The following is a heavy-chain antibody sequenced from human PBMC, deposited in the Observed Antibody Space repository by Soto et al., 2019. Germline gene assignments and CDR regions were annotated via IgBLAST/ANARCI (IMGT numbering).Heavy chain of an antibody. J-gene: IGHJ4*02. CDR3: ARDGGRHSGGIDY. CDR2: INPSFGTA. D-gene: IGHD1-26*01. Sequence: QVQLVQSGAEVKKPGSSVKVSCKASGGTFSSYSINWVRQAPGQGLEWMGEINPSFGTANYAQKFPGRVTITAGESPSTAYLELSSLRSEGPAVYHGARDGGRHSGGIDYWGQGTLVTVSS. CDR1: GGTFSSYS. V-gene: IGHV1-69*01.